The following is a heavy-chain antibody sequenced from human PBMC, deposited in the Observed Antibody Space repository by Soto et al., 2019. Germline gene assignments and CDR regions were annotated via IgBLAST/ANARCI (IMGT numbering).Heavy chain of an antibody. Sequence: ASVKVSCKASGYTFTSYDINWVRQATGQGXEWMGWMNPNSGNTGYAQKFQGRVTMTRNTSISTAYMELSNLRSEDTAVYYCARVRQGYYYDRSGYYQTFDYWGQGTLVTVSS. D-gene: IGHD3-22*01. CDR3: ARVRQGYYYDRSGYYQTFDY. CDR2: MNPNSGNT. CDR1: GYTFTSYD. V-gene: IGHV1-8*01. J-gene: IGHJ4*02.